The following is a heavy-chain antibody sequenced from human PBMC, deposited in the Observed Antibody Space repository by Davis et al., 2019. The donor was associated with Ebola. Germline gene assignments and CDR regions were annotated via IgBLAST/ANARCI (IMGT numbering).Heavy chain of an antibody. Sequence: ASVKVSCKVSGHTLTEISVHWVRRAPGQGLEWMGWINPNSGGPTYAPTFEGRVTMTWDMSISTASMEMSRLRSDDTAVYFCARLWFGELFPQDYYYHLGMDVWGQGTTVTVSS. D-gene: IGHD3-10*01. CDR1: GHTLTEIS. V-gene: IGHV1-2*02. CDR3: ARLWFGELFPQDYYYHLGMDV. J-gene: IGHJ6*02. CDR2: INPNSGGP.